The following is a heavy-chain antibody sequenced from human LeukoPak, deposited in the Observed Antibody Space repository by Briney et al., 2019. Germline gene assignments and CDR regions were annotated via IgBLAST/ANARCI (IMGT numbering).Heavy chain of an antibody. V-gene: IGHV1-18*01. J-gene: IGHJ5*02. CDR1: GYTATSYG. CDR3: ARVISGGSCYWVHGCYWFDP. CDR2: ISAYNGNT. Sequence: ASVKVSCKASGYTATSYGISWVRQAPGQGHEWMGWISAYNGNTNYAQKLQGRVTMTTDTSTSTAYMELRSLRSDDTAVYYCARVISGGSCYWVHGCYWFDPWGLGTLVTVSS. D-gene: IGHD2-15*01.